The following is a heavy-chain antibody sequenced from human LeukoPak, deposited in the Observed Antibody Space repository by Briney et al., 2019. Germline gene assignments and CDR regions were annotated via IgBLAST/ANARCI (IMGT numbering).Heavy chain of an antibody. V-gene: IGHV3-30-3*01. D-gene: IGHD6-19*01. J-gene: IGHJ1*01. CDR3: ARDPSSGWGWYFQH. CDR1: GFTFSSYA. Sequence: GGSLRLSCAASGFTFSSYAMYWVRQAPGKGLEWVAVTSYDGSNKYYADSVKGRFTISRDNSKNTLYLQMNSLRAEDTAVYYCARDPSSGWGWYFQHWGQGTLVTVSS. CDR2: TSYDGSNK.